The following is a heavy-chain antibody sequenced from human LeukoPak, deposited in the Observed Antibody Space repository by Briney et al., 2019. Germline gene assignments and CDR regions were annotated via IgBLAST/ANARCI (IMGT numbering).Heavy chain of an antibody. D-gene: IGHD3-22*01. Sequence: GGSLRLSCAASGFTFSSYGMHWVRQAPGKGLEWVAFIRYDGSNKYYADSVKGRFTISRDNSKNTLYLQMNSLRAEDTAVYYCAKGPLVYYDSSGPYVVYWGQGTLVTVSS. J-gene: IGHJ4*02. V-gene: IGHV3-30*02. CDR2: IRYDGSNK. CDR1: GFTFSSYG. CDR3: AKGPLVYYDSSGPYVVY.